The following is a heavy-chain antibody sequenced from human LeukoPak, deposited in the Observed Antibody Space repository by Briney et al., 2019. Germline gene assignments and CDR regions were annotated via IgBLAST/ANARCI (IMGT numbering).Heavy chain of an antibody. D-gene: IGHD3-22*01. J-gene: IGHJ4*02. CDR2: ISGSGGST. Sequence: PGGSLRLSCAASGFTFSSYAMSWVRQAPGKGLKWVSAISGSGGSTYYADSVKGRFTISRNNSKNTLYLQMNSLRAEDTAVYYCAKVHTYYYDSSAFWGQGTLVTVSS. CDR3: AKVHTYYYDSSAF. CDR1: GFTFSSYA. V-gene: IGHV3-23*01.